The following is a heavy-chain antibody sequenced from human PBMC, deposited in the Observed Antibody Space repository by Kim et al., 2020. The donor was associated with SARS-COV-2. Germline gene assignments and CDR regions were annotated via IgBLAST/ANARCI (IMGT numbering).Heavy chain of an antibody. V-gene: IGHV4-34*01. CDR2: INHSGST. CDR1: GGSFSGYY. J-gene: IGHJ3*02. D-gene: IGHD3-10*01. CDR3: ARGRFTLLWFGELLSRESHAFDI. Sequence: SETLSLTCAVYGGSFSGYYWSWIRQPPGKGLEWIGEINHSGSTNYNPSLKSRVTISVDTSKNQFSLKLSSMTAADTAVYYCARGRFTLLWFGELLSRESHAFDIWGQGTMVTVSS.